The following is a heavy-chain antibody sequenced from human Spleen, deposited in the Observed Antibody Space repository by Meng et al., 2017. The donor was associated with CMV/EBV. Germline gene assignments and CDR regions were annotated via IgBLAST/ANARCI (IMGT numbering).Heavy chain of an antibody. J-gene: IGHJ5*02. CDR3: ATVHLYSRGVHP. D-gene: IGHD6-13*01. Sequence: QGQLVQAGAEVKKPGASVKVSCKVSGYTLTELSMHWVRQAPGKGLEWMGGFDPEDGETIYAQKFQGRVTMTEDTSTDTAYMELSSLRSEDTAVYYCATVHLYSRGVHPWGQGTLVTVSS. V-gene: IGHV1-24*01. CDR1: GYTLTELS. CDR2: FDPEDGET.